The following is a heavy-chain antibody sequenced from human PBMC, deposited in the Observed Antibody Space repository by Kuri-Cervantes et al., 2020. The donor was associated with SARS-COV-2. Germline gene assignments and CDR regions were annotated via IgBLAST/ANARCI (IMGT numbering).Heavy chain of an antibody. D-gene: IGHD3-3*01. J-gene: IGHJ4*02. CDR2: IYYSANT. CDR3: ARQAECC. CDR1: GGSIHSSPYY. V-gene: IGHV4-39*01. Sequence: GSLRLSCTVSGGSIHSSPYYWGWIRQPPGQGLEWIGSIYYSANTYFNPSLKSRVTMSVDTSRNQFSLRLSSATGADTAVYYCARQAECCWGQGTLVTVSS.